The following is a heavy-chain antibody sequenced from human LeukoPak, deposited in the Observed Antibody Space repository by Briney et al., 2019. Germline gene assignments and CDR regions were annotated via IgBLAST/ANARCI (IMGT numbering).Heavy chain of an antibody. CDR2: IYYSGST. Sequence: PSETLSLTCTVSSGSISSYYWSWIRQPPGKGLEWMGYIYYSGSTNYNPSLKSRVTISVDTSKNQFSLKLSSVTAADTAVYYCARQGLRFSLSGFWFDPWGQGTLVTVSS. V-gene: IGHV4-59*08. CDR3: ARQGLRFSLSGFWFDP. CDR1: SGSISSYY. D-gene: IGHD3-3*01. J-gene: IGHJ5*02.